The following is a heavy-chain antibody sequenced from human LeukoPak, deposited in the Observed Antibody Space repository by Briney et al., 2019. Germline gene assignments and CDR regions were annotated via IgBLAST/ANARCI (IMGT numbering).Heavy chain of an antibody. V-gene: IGHV3-30-3*01. D-gene: IGHD3-10*01. J-gene: IGHJ4*02. CDR2: ISYDGSNK. Sequence: GGSLRLSCAASGFTFSSYAMHWVRQAPGKGLEWVSVISYDGSNKYYADSEKGRFTISRDNSKNTLYLQMNSLRAEDTAVYYCARDARHMVRGVIMIPYFDYWGQGTLVTVSS. CDR1: GFTFSSYA. CDR3: ARDARHMVRGVIMIPYFDY.